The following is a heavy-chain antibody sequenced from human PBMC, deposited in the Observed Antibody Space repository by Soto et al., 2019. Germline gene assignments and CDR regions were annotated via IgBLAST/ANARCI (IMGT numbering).Heavy chain of an antibody. CDR3: ARGGGGGRDLTF. V-gene: IGHV1-69*01. Sequence: GNYAQKFQGRVTITADESTNTSHMELSSLTSEDTAVYFCARGGGGGRDLTFWGQGTLVTVSS. J-gene: IGHJ4*02. CDR2: G. D-gene: IGHD1-26*01.